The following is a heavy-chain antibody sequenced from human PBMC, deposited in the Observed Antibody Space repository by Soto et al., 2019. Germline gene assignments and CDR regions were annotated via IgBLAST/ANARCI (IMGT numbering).Heavy chain of an antibody. J-gene: IGHJ4*02. Sequence: GASVKVSCKASGYTFTSYGVSWVRQAPGQGLEWMGWISAYNGNTNYAQKLQGRVTMTTDTSTSTAYMELRSLRSDDTAVYYCARDRGMVTFGGVIVIGYWGQGTLVTVSS. CDR3: ARDRGMVTFGGVIVIGY. D-gene: IGHD3-16*02. V-gene: IGHV1-18*01. CDR1: GYTFTSYG. CDR2: ISAYNGNT.